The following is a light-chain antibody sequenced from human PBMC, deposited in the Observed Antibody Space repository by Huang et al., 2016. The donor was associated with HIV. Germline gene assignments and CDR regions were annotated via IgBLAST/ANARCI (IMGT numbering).Light chain of an antibody. CDR1: RHIYSY. CDR2: DAA. Sequence: DIQMTQSPSSLSASIGDRVTITCRASRHIYSYVNWYQHRPGKAPKLLIYDAANLEGGVPSRFSGSGCGRNFTLIISRLQPEDFATYYCQQYDSLPRTFGPGTKV. V-gene: IGKV1-33*01. J-gene: IGKJ3*01. CDR3: QQYDSLPRT.